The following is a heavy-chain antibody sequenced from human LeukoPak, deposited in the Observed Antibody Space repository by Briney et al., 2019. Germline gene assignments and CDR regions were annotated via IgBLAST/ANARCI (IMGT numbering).Heavy chain of an antibody. CDR3: ARGSPSSSGWYGDY. CDR1: GYTFTDYY. Sequence: GASVKVSCKASGYTFTDYYMHRVRQAPGQGLEWMGWINPNSGGTNYAQKFQGRVTMTRDTSISTAYMELSRLRSDDTAVYYCARGSPSSSGWYGDYWGQGTLVTVSS. D-gene: IGHD6-19*01. CDR2: INPNSGGT. V-gene: IGHV1-2*02. J-gene: IGHJ4*02.